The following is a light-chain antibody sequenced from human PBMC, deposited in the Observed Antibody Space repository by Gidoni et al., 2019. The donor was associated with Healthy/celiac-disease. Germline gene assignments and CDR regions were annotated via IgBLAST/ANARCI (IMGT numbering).Light chain of an antibody. V-gene: IGKV3-11*01. CDR3: QQRSNWPPYT. Sequence: EFVLTQSPATLSLSPGERATLSCSASQTVSSYFAWYQQKPGQAPRLLIYDASNRSTCIPARFSGSGSVTDFTLTISSLEPEDFAVYYCQQRSNWPPYTFGQGTKLEIK. CDR1: QTVSSY. J-gene: IGKJ2*01. CDR2: DAS.